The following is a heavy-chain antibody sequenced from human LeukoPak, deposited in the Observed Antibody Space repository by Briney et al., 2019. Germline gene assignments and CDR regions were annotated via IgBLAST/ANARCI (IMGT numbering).Heavy chain of an antibody. CDR3: ARDPPSSLATRPIFDY. CDR1: GYTPTGYY. V-gene: IGHV1-2*02. Sequence: ASVKVSCKASGYTPTGYYMHWVRQAPGQGLEWMGWINPHNGDTNYAQNFRGRVTMTWDTSISTTHMELSRLRSDDTAVYYCARDPPSSLATRPIFDYWGQGTLVTVSS. D-gene: IGHD6-6*01. J-gene: IGHJ4*02. CDR2: INPHNGDT.